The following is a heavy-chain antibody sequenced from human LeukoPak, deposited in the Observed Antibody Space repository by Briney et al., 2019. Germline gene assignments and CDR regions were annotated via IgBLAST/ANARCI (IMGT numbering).Heavy chain of an antibody. J-gene: IGHJ5*02. CDR3: ARVGLVPAATAYNWFDP. Sequence: NSSETLSLTCAVYGGSFSGYYWSWIRQPPGKGLEWIGEINHSGSTNYNPSLKSRVTISVDTSKNQFSLKLSSVTAADTAVYYCARVGLVPAATAYNWFDPWGQGTLVTVSS. CDR2: INHSGST. V-gene: IGHV4-34*01. D-gene: IGHD2-2*01. CDR1: GGSFSGYY.